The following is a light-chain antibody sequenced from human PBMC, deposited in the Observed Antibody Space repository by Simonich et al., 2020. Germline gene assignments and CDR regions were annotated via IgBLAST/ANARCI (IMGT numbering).Light chain of an antibody. Sequence: DIVMTQTPLSLSVTPGQPASISCKSSQSLLQSDGKTYLFWYLQKPGQSPKLLIYEVSTRVSGVPDRFSGSGSGTDFTLKISRVEAEDVGVYYCMQSIQLPRTFGQGTKVEIK. V-gene: IGKV2D-29*02. CDR3: MQSIQLPRT. CDR1: QSLLQSDGKTY. J-gene: IGKJ1*01. CDR2: EVS.